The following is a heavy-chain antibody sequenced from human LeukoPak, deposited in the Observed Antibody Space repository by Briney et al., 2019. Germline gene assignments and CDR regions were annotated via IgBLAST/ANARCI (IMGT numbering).Heavy chain of an antibody. D-gene: IGHD4-17*01. V-gene: IGHV4-34*01. CDR1: GGSFSGYY. Sequence: PSETLSLTCAVYGGSFSGYYWSWIRQPPGKGLEWIGEINHSGSTNYNPSLKSRVTISVDTSKSQFSLKLSSVTAADTAVYYCARGNPGTTVTISYFDYWGLGTLVTVSS. CDR3: ARGNPGTTVTISYFDY. CDR2: INHSGST. J-gene: IGHJ4*02.